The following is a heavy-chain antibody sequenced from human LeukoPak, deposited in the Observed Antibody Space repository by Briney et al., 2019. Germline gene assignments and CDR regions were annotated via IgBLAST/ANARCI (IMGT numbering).Heavy chain of an antibody. Sequence: PSETLSLTCAVYGGSFSGYYWSWIRQPPGKGLEWIGEINHSGSTNYNPSLKSRVTISVDTSKNQFSLKLSSVTAADTAVYFCARAPHFFDTSGSRYYFDYWGQGALVTVSS. CDR1: GGSFSGYY. CDR2: INHSGST. D-gene: IGHD3-22*01. J-gene: IGHJ4*02. V-gene: IGHV4-34*01. CDR3: ARAPHFFDTSGSRYYFDY.